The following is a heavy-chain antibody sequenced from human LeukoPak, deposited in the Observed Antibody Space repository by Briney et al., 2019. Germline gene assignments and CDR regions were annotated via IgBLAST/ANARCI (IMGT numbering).Heavy chain of an antibody. J-gene: IGHJ4*02. CDR2: MNPNSGNT. V-gene: IGHV1-8*01. CDR3: TRASSGRRDN. D-gene: IGHD6-19*01. CDR1: GDTFTSCE. Sequence: GASVRVSCKPSGDTFTSCEINWVRQATGQGLEWMGWMNPNSGNTGYGQSFHGRITMTRDISIGTAYIELSNLTSEDTAIYYCTRASSGRRDNWGQGTLVTVSA.